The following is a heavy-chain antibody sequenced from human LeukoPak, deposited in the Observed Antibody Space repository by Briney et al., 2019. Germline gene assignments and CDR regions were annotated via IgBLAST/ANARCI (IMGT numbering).Heavy chain of an antibody. Sequence: QPGRALRLSCAASGFTLSNYPIHGVRQAPGKGLEWGTLISYDGNNRYYADSVKGRFTISTDNSKSSLYLQMHSLRPEDTAVYYCERGYCSGGSCYNWGAFDIWGQGTMVTVSS. D-gene: IGHD2-15*01. J-gene: IGHJ3*02. CDR1: GFTLSNYP. CDR2: ISYDGNNR. CDR3: ERGYCSGGSCYNWGAFDI. V-gene: IGHV3-30-3*01.